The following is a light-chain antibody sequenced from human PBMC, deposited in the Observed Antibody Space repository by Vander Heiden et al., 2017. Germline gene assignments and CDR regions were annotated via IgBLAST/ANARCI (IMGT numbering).Light chain of an antibody. CDR3: MQALQTPPST. J-gene: IGKJ3*01. Sequence: DIVMTQSPLSLPVPPEEPASISCRSSQSLLHSNGYNYLDWYLQKPGQSPQLLIYLGSNRAAGVPDRCSGSGSGTDFTLKTSRGEAEDVGVYYCMQALQTPPSTFGPGTKVDIK. CDR1: QSLLHSNGYNY. V-gene: IGKV2-28*01. CDR2: LGS.